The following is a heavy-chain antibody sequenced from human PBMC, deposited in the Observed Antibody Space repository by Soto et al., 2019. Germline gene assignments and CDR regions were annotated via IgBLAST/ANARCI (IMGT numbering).Heavy chain of an antibody. J-gene: IGHJ4*02. V-gene: IGHV4-30-2*01. Sequence: ASETLSLTCAVSGGSISSGGYSWSWIRQPPGKGLEWIGYIYHSGSTYYNPSLKSRVTISVDRSKNQFSLKLSSMTAADTAVYYCARTPMVRGVVDYFDYWGQGTLVTVSS. D-gene: IGHD3-10*01. CDR1: GGSISSGGYS. CDR2: IYHSGST. CDR3: ARTPMVRGVVDYFDY.